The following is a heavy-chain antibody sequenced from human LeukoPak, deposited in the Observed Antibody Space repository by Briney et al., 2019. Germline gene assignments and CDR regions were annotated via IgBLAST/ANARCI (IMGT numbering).Heavy chain of an antibody. Sequence: ASVKVSCKASGYTFTSYYMHWVRQAPGQGLEWMGIINPSGGSTSYAQRFQGRVTMTRDMSTSTVYMELRSLRSDDTAVYYCARAWLRLNPYFDYWGQGTLVTVSS. V-gene: IGHV1-46*01. J-gene: IGHJ4*02. CDR3: ARAWLRLNPYFDY. CDR2: INPSGGST. D-gene: IGHD5-12*01. CDR1: GYTFTSYY.